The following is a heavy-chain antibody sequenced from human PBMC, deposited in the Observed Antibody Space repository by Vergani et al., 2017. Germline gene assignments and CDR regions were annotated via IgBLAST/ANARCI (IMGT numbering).Heavy chain of an antibody. CDR3: ARGPSWLARPNWFDP. V-gene: IGHV3-30*02. D-gene: IGHD6-19*01. J-gene: IGHJ5*02. CDR1: GFTFSSYG. CDR2: IRYDGSNK. Sequence: QVQLVESGGGVVQPGGSLRLSCAASGFTFSSYGMHWVRQAPGKGLEWVAFIRYDGSNKYYADSVKGRFTISRDNSKNTLYLQMNSLRAEDTAVYYCARGPSWLARPNWFDPWGQGTLVTVSS.